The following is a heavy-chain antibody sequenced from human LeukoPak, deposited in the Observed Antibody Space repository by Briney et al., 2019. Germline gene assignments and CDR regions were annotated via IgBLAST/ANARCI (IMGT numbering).Heavy chain of an antibody. D-gene: IGHD3-22*01. V-gene: IGHV4-59*01. CDR3: ARSTYYDSSGYLDY. CDR2: IYYSGST. CDR1: GGSISSYYY. J-gene: IGHJ4*02. Sequence: SETLSPTCTVSGGSISSYYYWSWLRQPPGKGLEWIGYIYYSGSTNYNPSLKSRVTISVDTSKNQFSLKLSSVTAADTAVYYCARSTYYDSSGYLDYWGQGTLVTVSS.